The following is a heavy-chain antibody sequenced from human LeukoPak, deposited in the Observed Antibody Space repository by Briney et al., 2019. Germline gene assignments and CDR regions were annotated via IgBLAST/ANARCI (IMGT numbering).Heavy chain of an antibody. CDR2: ISSSDSTI. CDR1: GFTFSSYE. Sequence: GGPLRLSCGASGFTFSSYEMHWVRQAPGKGLEGVSYISSSDSTIYYADSVKGRFTISRDNAKNSLYLQMNSLRAEDTAVYYCARDGQWFFDLWGRGTLVTVSS. J-gene: IGHJ2*01. CDR3: ARDGQWFFDL. V-gene: IGHV3-48*03.